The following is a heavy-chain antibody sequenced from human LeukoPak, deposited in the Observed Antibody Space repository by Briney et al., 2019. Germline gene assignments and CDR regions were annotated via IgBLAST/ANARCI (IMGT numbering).Heavy chain of an antibody. Sequence: GGSLRLSCAASGFTFSSYWKHWVRQAPGKGLVWVSRINTDGSSTSYADSVKGRFTISRDNAKNTLYLQMNSLRAEDTAVYYCAKNYYGSGSYYNAGAFDIWGQGTMVTVSS. V-gene: IGHV3-74*01. D-gene: IGHD3-10*01. CDR2: INTDGSST. CDR3: AKNYYGSGSYYNAGAFDI. J-gene: IGHJ3*02. CDR1: GFTFSSYW.